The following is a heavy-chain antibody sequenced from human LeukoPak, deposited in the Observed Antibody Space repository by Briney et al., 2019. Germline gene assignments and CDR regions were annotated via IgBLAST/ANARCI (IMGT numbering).Heavy chain of an antibody. D-gene: IGHD3-10*01. Sequence: ASVKVSCKASGYTFTSYYIHWVRQAPGQGLEWMGWISAYNGNTNYAQKLQGRVTMTTDTSTSTAYMELRSLRSDDTAVYYCARDSYYYGSGTLNWFDPWGQGTLVTVSS. CDR3: ARDSYYYGSGTLNWFDP. CDR2: ISAYNGNT. J-gene: IGHJ5*02. CDR1: GYTFTSYY. V-gene: IGHV1-18*04.